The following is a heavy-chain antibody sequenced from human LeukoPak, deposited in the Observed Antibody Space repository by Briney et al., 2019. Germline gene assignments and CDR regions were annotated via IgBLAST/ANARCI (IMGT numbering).Heavy chain of an antibody. CDR3: ARHWAPEGIQIALEY. D-gene: IGHD6-13*01. Sequence: GESLKISCKGSGYDFTTYWIGWVRQIPGKGLEWAGIIYPGDSNTRYSPSFEGQVTMSADKSISTAYLQWSSLKASDTAMYYCARHWAPEGIQIALEYWGQGTLVTVSS. V-gene: IGHV5-51*01. J-gene: IGHJ4*02. CDR1: GYDFTTYW. CDR2: IYPGDSNT.